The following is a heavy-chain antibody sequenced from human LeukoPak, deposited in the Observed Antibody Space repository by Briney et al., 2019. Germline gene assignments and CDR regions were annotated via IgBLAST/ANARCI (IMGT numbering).Heavy chain of an antibody. J-gene: IGHJ3*02. Sequence: GGSLRLSCAASGFTFSSYDMHWVRQAPGKGLEWVAFIRYDGSNKSYADSVKGRFTISRDNSKNTLYLQMNSLRAEDTAVYYCALYDFWSGYYGPYAFDIWGQGTMVTVSS. CDR1: GFTFSSYD. CDR2: IRYDGSNK. V-gene: IGHV3-30*02. CDR3: ALYDFWSGYYGPYAFDI. D-gene: IGHD3-3*01.